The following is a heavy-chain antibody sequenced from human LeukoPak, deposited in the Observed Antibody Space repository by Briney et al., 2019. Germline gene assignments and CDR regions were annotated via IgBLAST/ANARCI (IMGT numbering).Heavy chain of an antibody. J-gene: IGHJ4*02. CDR1: GYPFITYW. Sequence: ASVKVSCKASGYPFITYWLHWVRQAPGQGLEWMGFVNPNDGARIYAQKFHGRITMTRDTSTNPVFLALSRLRSEDTAVYYCARGLYYYDRSPYDDFDYWGQGTLVTVSS. CDR2: VNPNDGAR. V-gene: IGHV1-46*01. CDR3: ARGLYYYDRSPYDDFDY. D-gene: IGHD3-22*01.